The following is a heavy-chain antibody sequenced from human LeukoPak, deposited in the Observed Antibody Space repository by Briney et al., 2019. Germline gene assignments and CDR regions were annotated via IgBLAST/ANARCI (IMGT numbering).Heavy chain of an antibody. Sequence: PGVSLRLSCVASRFTLSSYWMSWVRQAPGKGLEWVANIKQDGSEKYYVDSVKGRFTISRDNAKNSLYLQMNSLRAEDTAVYYCARVERQWLAAFDYWGQGTLVTVSS. V-gene: IGHV3-7*01. CDR1: RFTLSSYW. CDR2: IKQDGSEK. D-gene: IGHD6-19*01. CDR3: ARVERQWLAAFDY. J-gene: IGHJ4*02.